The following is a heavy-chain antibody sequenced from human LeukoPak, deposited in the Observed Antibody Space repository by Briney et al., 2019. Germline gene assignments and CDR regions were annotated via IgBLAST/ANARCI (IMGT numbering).Heavy chain of an antibody. J-gene: IGHJ4*02. CDR1: GYAFTSYG. CDR2: ISAYNGNT. CDR3: ARDTGDIVVVPAAVDY. V-gene: IGHV1-18*01. Sequence: ASVKVSCKASGYAFTSYGISWVRQAPGQGLEWMGWISAYNGNTNYAQKLQGRVTMTTDTSTRTAYMELRRLRSDDTAVYYCARDTGDIVVVPAAVDYWGQGTLVTVSS. D-gene: IGHD2-2*01.